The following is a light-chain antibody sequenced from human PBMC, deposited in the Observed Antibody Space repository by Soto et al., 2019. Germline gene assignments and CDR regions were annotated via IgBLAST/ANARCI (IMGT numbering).Light chain of an antibody. CDR1: SSDVGSYNL. V-gene: IGLV2-23*02. CDR3: CSYAGSTTHVL. J-gene: IGLJ2*01. CDR2: EVT. Sequence: QSALTQPASVSGSPGQSITISCTGTSSDVGSYNLVSWYQQHPGKVPKLMIYEVTKRPSGVSNRFSSSKSGNTASLTISGLQAEDEADYYCCSYAGSTTHVLFGGGTKVTVL.